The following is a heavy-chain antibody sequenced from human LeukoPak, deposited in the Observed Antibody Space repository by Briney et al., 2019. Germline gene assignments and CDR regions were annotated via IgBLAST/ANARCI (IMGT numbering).Heavy chain of an antibody. CDR1: GFTFSSYS. V-gene: IGHV3-48*01. Sequence: PGGSLRLSCAASGFTFSSYSMNWVRQAPGEGLEWVSYISSSSSTIYYADSVKGRFTISRDNAKNSLYLQMNSLRAEDTAVYYCARDQRAAAGGSWGQGTLVTVSS. D-gene: IGHD6-13*01. J-gene: IGHJ5*02. CDR3: ARDQRAAAGGS. CDR2: ISSSSSTI.